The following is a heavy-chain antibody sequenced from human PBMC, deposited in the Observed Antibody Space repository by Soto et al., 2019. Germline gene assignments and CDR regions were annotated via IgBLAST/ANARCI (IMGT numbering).Heavy chain of an antibody. CDR1: GFSLRTSGVG. CDR3: PHVSNYGTYYLDY. D-gene: IGHD3-16*01. V-gene: IGHV2-5*02. J-gene: IGHJ4*02. CDR2: MYWDDDK. Sequence: QITLKEAGPTLVKPTQTLTLTCTFSGFSLRTSGVGVSWIRHYPVKALEWLALMYWDDDKQYNPSLKSMLTITDDPSEDQVVLTMPHMDPVDTAPYYCPHVSNYGTYYLDYGGQGTLVTVAS.